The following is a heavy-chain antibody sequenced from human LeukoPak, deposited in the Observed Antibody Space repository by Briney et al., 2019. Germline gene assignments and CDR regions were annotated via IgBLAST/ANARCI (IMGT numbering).Heavy chain of an antibody. J-gene: IGHJ3*02. CDR2: ISYDGSNK. D-gene: IGHD1-20*01. CDR1: GFTFSSYA. Sequence: GRSLRLSCAASGFTFSSYAMHWVRQAPGKGLEWVAVISYDGSNKYYADSVKGRFTISRDNSKNTLYLQMNSLRAGDTAVYYCARGYNWNGADAFDIWGQGTMVTVSS. CDR3: ARGYNWNGADAFDI. V-gene: IGHV3-30*04.